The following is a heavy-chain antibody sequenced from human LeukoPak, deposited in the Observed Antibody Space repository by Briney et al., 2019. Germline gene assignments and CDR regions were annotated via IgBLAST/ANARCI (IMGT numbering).Heavy chain of an antibody. CDR1: GYPISSGYY. D-gene: IGHD6-13*01. J-gene: IGHJ4*02. V-gene: IGHV4-38-2*01. Sequence: SETLSLTXAVSGYPISSGYYWGWIRQPPGKGLEWIGSIYHSGSTYYNPSLKSRVTISVDTSKNQFSLKLSSVTAADTAVYYCARHSRPLFDYWGQGTLVTVSS. CDR3: ARHSRPLFDY. CDR2: IYHSGST.